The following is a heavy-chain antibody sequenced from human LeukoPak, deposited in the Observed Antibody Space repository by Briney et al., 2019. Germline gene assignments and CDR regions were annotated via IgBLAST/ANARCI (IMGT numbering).Heavy chain of an antibody. CDR3: ARGGITMVRGVYMDV. CDR2: IYHSGST. D-gene: IGHD3-10*01. Sequence: SGTLSLTCAVSGGSISSSNWWSWVRQPPGKGLEWIGEIYHSGSTNYNPSLKSRVTISVDKSKNQFSLKLSSVTAADTAVYYCARGGITMVRGVYMDVWGKGTTVTVSS. V-gene: IGHV4-4*02. CDR1: GGSISSSNW. J-gene: IGHJ6*03.